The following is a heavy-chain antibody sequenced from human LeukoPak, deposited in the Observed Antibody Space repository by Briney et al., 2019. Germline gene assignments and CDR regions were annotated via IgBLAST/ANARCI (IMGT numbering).Heavy chain of an antibody. J-gene: IGHJ4*02. CDR3: ARGRIQLTNYFDY. CDR2: IYHSGST. V-gene: IGHV4-39*07. Sequence: KTSQTLSLTCTVSGGSISSGSYYWSWIRQPPGKGLEWIGSIYHSGSTYYNPSLKSRVTISVDTSKNQFSLKLSSVTAADTAVYYCARGRIQLTNYFDYWGQGTLVTVSS. CDR1: GGSISSGSYY. D-gene: IGHD5-18*01.